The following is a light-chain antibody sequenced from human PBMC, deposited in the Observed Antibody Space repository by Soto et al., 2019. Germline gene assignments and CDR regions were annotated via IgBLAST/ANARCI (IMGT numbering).Light chain of an antibody. CDR2: DVS. CDR1: QSVSNW. CDR3: QQSYRTPYT. Sequence: DIQMTQSPSTLSASVGERVTITCRARQSVSNWLAWYQQKPGKAPKVLIYDVSSLESGVPSRFSGSGSGTEFILTISSLQPDDFATYYCQQSYRTPYTFAQGTKLEVK. J-gene: IGKJ2*01. V-gene: IGKV1-5*01.